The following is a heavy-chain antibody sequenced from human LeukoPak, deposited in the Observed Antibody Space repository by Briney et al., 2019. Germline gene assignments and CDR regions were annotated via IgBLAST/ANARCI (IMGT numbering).Heavy chain of an antibody. J-gene: IGHJ3*02. D-gene: IGHD3-22*01. CDR1: GGSISSGSYY. Sequence: SQTLSLXCTVSGGSISSGSYYWSWIRQPAGKGLEWIGRIYTSGSTNYNPSLKSRVTISVDTSKNQFSLKLSSVTAADTAVYYCARDEPDYYDSSGYEPNDAFDIWGQGTMVTVSS. CDR2: IYTSGST. CDR3: ARDEPDYYDSSGYEPNDAFDI. V-gene: IGHV4-61*02.